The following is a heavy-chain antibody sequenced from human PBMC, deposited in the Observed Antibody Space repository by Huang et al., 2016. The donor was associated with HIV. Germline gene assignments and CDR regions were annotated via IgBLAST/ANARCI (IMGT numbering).Heavy chain of an antibody. D-gene: IGHD3-22*01. CDR2: IRHDGSNK. Sequence: QVQLVESGGGMVQPGGSLSLSCETSKFRFSEYGMHWVRQAPGKGLEWGTFIRHDGSNKYYADSVKGRFSVSRDNSKNTLYLQMDSLRDEDTALYLCAKDFYDRSGQQYLGAFDIWGQGTMVTVS. CDR3: AKDFYDRSGQQYLGAFDI. CDR1: KFRFSEYG. J-gene: IGHJ3*02. V-gene: IGHV3-30*02.